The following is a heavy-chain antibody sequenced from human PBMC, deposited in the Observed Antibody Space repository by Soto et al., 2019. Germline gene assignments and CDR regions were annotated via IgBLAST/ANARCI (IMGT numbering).Heavy chain of an antibody. D-gene: IGHD6-13*01. Sequence: GGSLRLSCAASGFTFDDYTMHWVRPAPGKGLEWVSLISWDGGSTYYADSVKGRFTISRDNSKNSLYLQMNSLRTEDTALYYCAKDIGGLRRYSSSWYAHFDYWGQGTLVTVSS. CDR3: AKDIGGLRRYSSSWYAHFDY. J-gene: IGHJ4*02. CDR1: GFTFDDYT. CDR2: ISWDGGST. V-gene: IGHV3-43*01.